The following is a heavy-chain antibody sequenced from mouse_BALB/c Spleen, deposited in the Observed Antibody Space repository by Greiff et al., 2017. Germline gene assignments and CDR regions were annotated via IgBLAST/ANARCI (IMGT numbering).Heavy chain of an antibody. D-gene: IGHD1-1*01. Sequence: EVKLVESGGGLVKPGGSLKLSCAASGFTFSSYAMSWVRQTPEKRLEWVASISSGGSTYYPDSVKGRFTISRDNARNILYLQMSSLRSEDTAMYYCARGTTVVARRWYFDVWGAGTTVTVSS. J-gene: IGHJ1*01. CDR3: ARGTTVVARRWYFDV. CDR2: ISSGGST. V-gene: IGHV5-6-5*01. CDR1: GFTFSSYA.